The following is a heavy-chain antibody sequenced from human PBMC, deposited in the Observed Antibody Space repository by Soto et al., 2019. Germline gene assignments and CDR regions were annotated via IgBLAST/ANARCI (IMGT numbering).Heavy chain of an antibody. Sequence: SVKVSCKASGGTFSSYAISWMRQAPGQGLEWMGGIIPIFGTANYAQKFQGRVTITADESTSTAYMELSSLRSEDTAVYYCARFRWFILNLYHPYGMDFWGPGTTGT. CDR2: IIPIFGTA. J-gene: IGHJ6*02. V-gene: IGHV1-69*13. D-gene: IGHD2-8*02. CDR3: ARFRWFILNLYHPYGMDF. CDR1: GGTFSSYA.